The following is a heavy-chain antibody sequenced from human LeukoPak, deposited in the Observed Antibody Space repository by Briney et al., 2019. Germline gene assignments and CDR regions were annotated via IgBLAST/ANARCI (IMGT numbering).Heavy chain of an antibody. CDR2: IYNSGST. Sequence: PSETLSLTCTVSGGSISSYYWSWIRQPPGKGLEWIGYIYNSGSTNYNPSLKSRVSISVDTSKNQFSLKLNSVTAADTAVYYCARVLMVVAATDAFAIWGQGTMVTVSS. V-gene: IGHV4-59*01. CDR1: GGSISSYY. J-gene: IGHJ3*02. CDR3: ARVLMVVAATDAFAI. D-gene: IGHD2-15*01.